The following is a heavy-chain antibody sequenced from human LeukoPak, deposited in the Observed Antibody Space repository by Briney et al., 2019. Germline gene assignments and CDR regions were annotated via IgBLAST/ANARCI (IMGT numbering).Heavy chain of an antibody. Sequence: SETLSLTCAVYGGSFSGYYWSWIRQPPGQGLEWIGEINHSGSTNYNPSLKSRVTISVDTSKNQFSLKLSSVTAADTAVYYCASFLFGDPGGYWGQGTLVTVSS. J-gene: IGHJ4*02. CDR3: ASFLFGDPGGY. CDR2: INHSGST. V-gene: IGHV4-34*01. D-gene: IGHD3-10*01. CDR1: GGSFSGYY.